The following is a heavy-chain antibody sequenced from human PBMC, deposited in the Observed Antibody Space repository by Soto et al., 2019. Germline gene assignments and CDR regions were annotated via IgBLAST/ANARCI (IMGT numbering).Heavy chain of an antibody. V-gene: IGHV1-46*01. J-gene: IGHJ6*04. CDR1: GYTFTSYY. CDR2: INPSGGST. CDR3: ASRGGGSTPWYYYGMDV. Sequence: ASVKVSCKASGYTFTSYYMHWVRQAPGQGLEWMGIINPSGGSTSYAQKFQGRVTMTRDTSTSTVYMELSSLRSEDTAVYYCASRGGGSTPWYYYGMDVWGEGSTVTVSS. D-gene: IGHD5-12*01.